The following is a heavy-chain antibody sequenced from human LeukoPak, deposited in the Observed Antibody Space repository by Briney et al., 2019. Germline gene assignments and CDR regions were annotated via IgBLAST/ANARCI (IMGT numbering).Heavy chain of an antibody. CDR3: AKAGGYFDAFDI. CDR1: GFTFSSYG. V-gene: IGHV3-30*18. Sequence: PGGSLRLSCAASGFTFSSYGMHWVRQAPGKGLEWVAVISYDGSNKYYADSVKGRFTISRDNSKNTLYLQMNSLRAEDTAVYYCAKAGGYFDAFDIWGQGTMVTVSS. CDR2: ISYDGSNK. J-gene: IGHJ3*02. D-gene: IGHD6-25*01.